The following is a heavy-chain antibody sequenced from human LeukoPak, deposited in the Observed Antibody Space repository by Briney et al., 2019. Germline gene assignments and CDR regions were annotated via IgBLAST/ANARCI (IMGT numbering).Heavy chain of an antibody. D-gene: IGHD2-15*01. CDR1: GFTFSSYS. CDR3: ARAGYCSGGSCVLNWFDP. Sequence: PGGSLRLSCAASGFTFSSYSMNWVRQAPGKGLEWVSYISSSSSTIYYADSVKGRFTISRDNAKNSLYLQINSLRAEDRAVYYCARAGYCSGGSCVLNWFDPWGQGTLVTVSS. V-gene: IGHV3-48*01. CDR2: ISSSSSTI. J-gene: IGHJ5*02.